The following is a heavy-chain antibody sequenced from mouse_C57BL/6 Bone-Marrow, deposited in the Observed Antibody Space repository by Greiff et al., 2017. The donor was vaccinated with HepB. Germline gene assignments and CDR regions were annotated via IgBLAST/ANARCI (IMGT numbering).Heavy chain of an antibody. CDR2: ISYDGSN. Sequence: EVKLMESGPGLVKPSQSLSLTCSVTGYSITSGYYWNWIRQFPGNKLEWMGYISYDGSNNYNPSLKNRISITRDTSKNQFFLKLNSVTTEDTATYYCARYLAMDYWGQGTSVTVSS. CDR1: GYSITSGYY. J-gene: IGHJ4*01. D-gene: IGHD5-1*01. V-gene: IGHV3-6*01. CDR3: ARYLAMDY.